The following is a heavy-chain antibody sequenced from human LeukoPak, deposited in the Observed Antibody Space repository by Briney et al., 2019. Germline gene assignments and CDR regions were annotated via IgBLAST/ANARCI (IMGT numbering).Heavy chain of an antibody. D-gene: IGHD2-2*01. CDR3: ARGNRYCSSTSCYVGRFDY. V-gene: IGHV4-34*01. CDR2: INHSGST. J-gene: IGHJ4*02. Sequence: SETLSLTCAVYGGSFSGYYWSWTRQPPGKGLEWIGEINHSGSTNYNPSLKSRVTISVDTSKNQFSLKLSSVTAADTAVYYCARGNRYCSSTSCYVGRFDYWGQGTLVTVSS. CDR1: GGSFSGYY.